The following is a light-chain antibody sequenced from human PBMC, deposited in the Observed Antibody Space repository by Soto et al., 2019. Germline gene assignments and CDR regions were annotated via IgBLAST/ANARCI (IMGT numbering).Light chain of an antibody. J-gene: IGKJ4*01. CDR3: QQFSSYPLT. CDR2: GAS. Sequence: EIVMTQSPATLSVSPGSRSTLACRASQSVSSNLAWYQQKPGQAPRLLIYGASTRATGIPARFSGSGSGTDFTLTISSLQSEEFAVYYCQQFSSYPLTFGGGTKVDIK. CDR1: QSVSSN. V-gene: IGKV3-15*01.